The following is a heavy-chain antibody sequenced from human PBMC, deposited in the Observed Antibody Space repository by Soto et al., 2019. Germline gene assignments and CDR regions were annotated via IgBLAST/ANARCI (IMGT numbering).Heavy chain of an antibody. Sequence: SETLSLTCTVSGASISGFYWSWIRKSAGKGLEWIGRIYATGTTDYNPSLKSRVMMSVDTSKKQFSLKMSSVTAADTAVYFCARDRVGSSSFDFWGQGTLVTVSS. CDR1: GASISGFY. J-gene: IGHJ4*02. CDR3: ARDRVGSSSFDF. CDR2: IYATGTT. D-gene: IGHD6-6*01. V-gene: IGHV4-4*07.